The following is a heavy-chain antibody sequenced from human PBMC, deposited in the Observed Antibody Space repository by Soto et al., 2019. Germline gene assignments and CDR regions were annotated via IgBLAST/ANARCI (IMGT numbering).Heavy chain of an antibody. D-gene: IGHD1-26*01. J-gene: IGHJ4*02. V-gene: IGHV1-18*01. CDR1: GYTFSNYG. CDR3: ARGGMGKSYWTLDS. Sequence: ASVKVSCKASGYTFSNYGVNWVRQAPGQGLEWLGYIMAYNNNPHYAQKFVGRVTMTADTSTSTAFLELRSLTSADTAVYYCARGGMGKSYWTLDSWGQGTQVTVLL. CDR2: IMAYNNNP.